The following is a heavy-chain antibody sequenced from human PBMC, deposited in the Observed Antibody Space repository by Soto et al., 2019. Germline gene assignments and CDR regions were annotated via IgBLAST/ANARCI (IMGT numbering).Heavy chain of an antibody. CDR1: GGSFSGYY. J-gene: IGHJ6*02. V-gene: IGHV4-34*01. Sequence: QVQLQQWGAGLLKPSETLSLTCAVYGGSFSGYYLSCIRQPPGKVLEWIGEINHSGRTNYNPSLKSRVTISVDTSTHHFSLKLSSVTASVTAVYYCARVPDYGDFLAGMDVWGQATTVTVSS. D-gene: IGHD4-17*01. CDR2: INHSGRT. CDR3: ARVPDYGDFLAGMDV.